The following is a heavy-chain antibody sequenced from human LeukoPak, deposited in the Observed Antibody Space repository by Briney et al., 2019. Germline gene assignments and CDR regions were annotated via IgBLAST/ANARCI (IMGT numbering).Heavy chain of an antibody. Sequence: PSETLSLTCTVSGVSISSSNSYWGWIRQPPGKGLEWIGSIYYSGNTYYNASLKSQVSISIDTSKNQFSLRLTSVTAADTAVYYCARLLKTTVTKPTGNRNSVRYYYYYYMDVWGKGTTVTISS. CDR3: ARLLKTTVTKPTGNRNSVRYYYYYYMDV. D-gene: IGHD4-17*01. CDR1: GVSISSSNSY. CDR2: IYYSGNT. V-gene: IGHV4-39*01. J-gene: IGHJ6*03.